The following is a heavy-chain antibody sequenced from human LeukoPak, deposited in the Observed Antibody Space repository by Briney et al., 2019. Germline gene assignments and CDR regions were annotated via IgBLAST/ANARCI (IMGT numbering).Heavy chain of an antibody. Sequence: GGSLRLSCAASGFTFSSYEMNWVRQAPGKGLEWVSYISSSGSTIYYADSVKGRFTISRDNAKNSLYLQMNSLRAEDTAVYYCAREGPPYRGWFDPWGQGTLVTASS. CDR1: GFTFSSYE. CDR3: AREGPPYRGWFDP. D-gene: IGHD4-11*01. J-gene: IGHJ5*02. CDR2: ISSSGSTI. V-gene: IGHV3-48*03.